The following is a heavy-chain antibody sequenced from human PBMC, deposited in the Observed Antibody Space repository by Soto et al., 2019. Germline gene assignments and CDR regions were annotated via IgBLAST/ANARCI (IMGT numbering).Heavy chain of an antibody. J-gene: IGHJ4*02. V-gene: IGHV4-34*01. CDR3: ARGLRYYYGSGSYNFDY. D-gene: IGHD3-10*01. Sequence: QVQLQQWGAGLLKPSETLSLTCAVYGGSFSGYYWSWIRQPPGKGLEWIGEINHSGSTTYNPSLKSRVTISVDTSKNQFSLKLSSVTAADTAVYYCARGLRYYYGSGSYNFDYWGQGTLVTVSS. CDR2: INHSGST. CDR1: GGSFSGYY.